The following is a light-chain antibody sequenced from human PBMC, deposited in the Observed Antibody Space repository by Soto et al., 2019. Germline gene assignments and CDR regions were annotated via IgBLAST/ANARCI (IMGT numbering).Light chain of an antibody. CDR2: SNN. CDR3: AVWDDSLNGWV. V-gene: IGLV1-44*01. CDR1: RSNIGSNT. J-gene: IGLJ3*02. Sequence: QAVVTQPPSASGTPGQRVTISCSGSRSNIGSNTVNWYQQLPGTAPKLLIYSNNQRPSAVPDRFSGSKSGTSASLAISGLQSEDEAEYYCAVWDDSLNGWVFGGGTKLTVL.